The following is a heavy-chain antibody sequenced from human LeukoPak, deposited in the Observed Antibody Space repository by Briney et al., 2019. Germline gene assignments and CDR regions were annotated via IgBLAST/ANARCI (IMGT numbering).Heavy chain of an antibody. CDR3: TTDISAVLY. Sequence: TSGGPLRLSWAPSDFPFMKPGLTGFRRLPGKGRKGVGRIKSKTDGGTTDYAAPVKGRFTISRDDSENTLYLQMSSLKTEDTAVYYCTTDISAVLYWGQGTLVTVSS. D-gene: IGHD1-14*01. V-gene: IGHV3-15*07. J-gene: IGHJ4*02. CDR2: IKSKTDGGTT. CDR1: DFPFMKPG.